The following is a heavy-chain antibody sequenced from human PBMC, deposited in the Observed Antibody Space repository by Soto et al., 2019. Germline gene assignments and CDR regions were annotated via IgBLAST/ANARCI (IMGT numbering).Heavy chain of an antibody. CDR1: GFTFSSYA. V-gene: IGHV3-30-3*01. J-gene: IGHJ6*02. CDR2: ISYDGSNK. D-gene: IGHD2-2*01. Sequence: PGGSLRLSCAASGFTFSSYAMHWVRQAPGKGLEWVAVISYDGSNKYYADSVKGRFTISRDNPKNTLYLQMNSLRAEDTAVYYCARELVVPKINYYYGMDVWGQGTTVTVSS. CDR3: ARELVVPKINYYYGMDV.